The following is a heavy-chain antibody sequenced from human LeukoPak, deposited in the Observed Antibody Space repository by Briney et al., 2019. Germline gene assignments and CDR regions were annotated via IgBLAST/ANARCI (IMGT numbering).Heavy chain of an antibody. V-gene: IGHV3-53*01. J-gene: IGHJ5*02. CDR2: IYSGGST. CDR1: GFTFSSYE. D-gene: IGHD3-10*01. Sequence: PGGSLRLSCAASGFTFSSYEMNWVRQAPGKGLEWVSVIYSGGSTYYADSVKGRFTISRDNSKNTLYLQMNSLRAEDTAVYYCAIWFGELSGSWGQGTLVTVSS. CDR3: AIWFGELSGS.